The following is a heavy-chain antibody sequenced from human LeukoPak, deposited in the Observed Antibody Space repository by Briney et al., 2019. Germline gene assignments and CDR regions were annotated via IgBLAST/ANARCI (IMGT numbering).Heavy chain of an antibody. V-gene: IGHV1-8*01. CDR3: ARDCSRTSCYTRFDY. CDR2: MNPNSGNT. J-gene: IGHJ4*02. CDR1: GYTFTSYD. D-gene: IGHD2-2*02. Sequence: ASVKVSCKASGYTFTSYDINWVRQATGQGLKWMAWMNPNSGNTGYAQKFQGRVTITRNTSISTAYMELSSLGSEDTAVYYCARDCSRTSCYTRFDYWGQGTLVTVSS.